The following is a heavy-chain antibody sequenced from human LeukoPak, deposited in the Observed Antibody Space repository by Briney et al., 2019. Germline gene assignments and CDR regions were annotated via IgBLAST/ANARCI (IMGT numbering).Heavy chain of an antibody. V-gene: IGHV3-48*04. D-gene: IGHD2-2*01. Sequence: GGSLRLSCAASGFTFSTYTMNWVRQAPGKGLEWVSYVSSSGGTIYYADSVKGRFTISRDNAKNSLYLQMNSLRAEDTAVYYCARVGTTNYYFYYMDVWGKGTTVNVSS. J-gene: IGHJ6*03. CDR1: GFTFSTYT. CDR2: VSSSGGTI. CDR3: ARVGTTNYYFYYMDV.